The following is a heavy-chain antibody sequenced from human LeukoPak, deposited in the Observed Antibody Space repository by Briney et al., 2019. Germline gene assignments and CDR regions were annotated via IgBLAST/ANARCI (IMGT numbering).Heavy chain of an antibody. CDR1: GGSISSSRYY. D-gene: IGHD3-10*01. J-gene: IGHJ4*02. Sequence: SETLSLTCPVSGGSISSSRYYWGWIRQPPGKGLEWLGSIYYSGSTYYNPSLKSRVTHPVDPPQNQFFLKLGSVTAADTAVFYCARHGSDYYGSGSYYPFDYWGQGTLVTVSS. CDR2: IYYSGST. V-gene: IGHV4-39*01. CDR3: ARHGSDYYGSGSYYPFDY.